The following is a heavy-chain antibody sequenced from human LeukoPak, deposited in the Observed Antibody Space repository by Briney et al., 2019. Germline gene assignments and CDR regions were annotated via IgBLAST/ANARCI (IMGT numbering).Heavy chain of an antibody. Sequence: ASVKVSFKASGYTFTSYGISWVRQAPGQGLEWMGWISAYNGNTNYAQKLQGRVTMTTDTSTSTAYMELRSLRSDDTAVYYCARDQRIWYSSGWPYFDYWGQGTLVTVSS. CDR2: ISAYNGNT. V-gene: IGHV1-18*04. CDR1: GYTFTSYG. D-gene: IGHD6-19*01. CDR3: ARDQRIWYSSGWPYFDY. J-gene: IGHJ4*02.